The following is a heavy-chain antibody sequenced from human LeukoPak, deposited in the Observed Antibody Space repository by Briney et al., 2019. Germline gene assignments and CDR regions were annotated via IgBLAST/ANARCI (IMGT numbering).Heavy chain of an antibody. J-gene: IGHJ4*02. D-gene: IGHD3-3*01. CDR2: IWYDGSNK. CDR1: GFTFSSYG. CDR3: ARARGYDFWSGYLGY. V-gene: IGHV3-33*01. Sequence: GSLRLSCAASGFTFSSYGMHWVRQAPGKGLEWVAVIWYDGSNKYYADSVKGRFTISRDNSKNTLYLQMNSLRAEDTAVYYCARARGYDFWSGYLGYWGQGTLVTVSS.